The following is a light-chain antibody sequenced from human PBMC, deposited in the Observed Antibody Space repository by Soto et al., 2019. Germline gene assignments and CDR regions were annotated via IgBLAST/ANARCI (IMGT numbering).Light chain of an antibody. Sequence: DIQMTQSPSSLSGSVGDRVTITCRASQTISTWMAWYQQKPGKAPKLLVYDASTLQSGVASRFGGSGSGTEFTLIISGLQPDDSATYYCQQYTNTNNPWMFGQGTKVDI. V-gene: IGKV1-5*01. CDR2: DAS. J-gene: IGKJ1*01. CDR1: QTISTW. CDR3: QQYTNTNNPWM.